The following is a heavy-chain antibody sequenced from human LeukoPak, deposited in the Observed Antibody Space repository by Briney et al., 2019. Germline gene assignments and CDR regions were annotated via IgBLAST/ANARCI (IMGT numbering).Heavy chain of an antibody. J-gene: IGHJ4*02. CDR2: FYYTGST. D-gene: IGHD5-18*01. V-gene: IGHV4-59*08. Sequence: SETLSLTCTVSGGSINSYSWSWIRQPPGKGLEWIGYFYYTGSTNYNPSLKSRVTISVDTSKNQFSLKLSSVTAADTAVYYCARRGYKYDVDYWGQGTLVTVSS. CDR3: ARRGYKYDVDY. CDR1: GGSINSYS.